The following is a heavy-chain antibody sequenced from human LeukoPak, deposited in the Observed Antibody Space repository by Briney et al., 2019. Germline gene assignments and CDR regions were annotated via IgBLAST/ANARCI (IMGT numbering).Heavy chain of an antibody. J-gene: IGHJ4*02. CDR1: GYTFTGYY. D-gene: IGHD1-26*01. Sequence: ASVKVSCKASGYTFTGYYMHWVRQAPGQGLEWMGWINPNSGGTNYAQKFQGRVTMTKDTSISTAYMELSRLRSDDTAVYYCAREDPIVGASFDYWGQGTLVTVSS. CDR2: INPNSGGT. V-gene: IGHV1-2*02. CDR3: AREDPIVGASFDY.